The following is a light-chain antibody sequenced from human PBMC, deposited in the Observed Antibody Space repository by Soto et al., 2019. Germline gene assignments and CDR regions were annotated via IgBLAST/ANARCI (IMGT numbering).Light chain of an antibody. CDR2: GAS. V-gene: IGKV3-15*01. Sequence: VVTQSPASLSVSPGDRVTISCRAGPISSNLAWHQQRPGQAPRLLIYGASVRATGVPARFSGSGSGTEFTLTINSLQSEDFATYYCQQSYSTPYTFGQGTKLEIK. CDR3: QQSYSTPYT. J-gene: IGKJ2*01. CDR1: PISSN.